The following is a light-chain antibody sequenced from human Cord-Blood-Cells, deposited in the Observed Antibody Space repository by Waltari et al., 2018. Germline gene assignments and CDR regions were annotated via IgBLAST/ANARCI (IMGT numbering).Light chain of an antibody. CDR2: YDD. CDR1: SSTIGNNA. V-gene: IGLV1-36*01. J-gene: IGLJ3*02. CDR3: AAWDDSLNGRV. Sequence: QSVLTQSPSVSEAPRQRVTISCSGSSSTIGNNAVNWDQQPPGKAPKLLIYYDDLLPSGVSDRFSGSKSGTSASLAISGLQSEDEADYYCAAWDDSLNGRVFGGGTKLTVL.